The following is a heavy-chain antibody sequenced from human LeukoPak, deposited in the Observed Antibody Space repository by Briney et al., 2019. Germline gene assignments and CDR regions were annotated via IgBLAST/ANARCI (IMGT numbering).Heavy chain of an antibody. Sequence: SETLSLTCTVSGGSISSYYWSWIRQPPGKGLEWIGYIYYSGSTNYNPSLKSRVTISVDTSKNQFSLKLSSVTAADTAVYYCARDTVSSSSWSPIDYWGQGTLVTVSS. CDR2: IYYSGST. CDR1: GGSISSYY. CDR3: ARDTVSSSSWSPIDY. D-gene: IGHD6-13*01. J-gene: IGHJ4*02. V-gene: IGHV4-59*01.